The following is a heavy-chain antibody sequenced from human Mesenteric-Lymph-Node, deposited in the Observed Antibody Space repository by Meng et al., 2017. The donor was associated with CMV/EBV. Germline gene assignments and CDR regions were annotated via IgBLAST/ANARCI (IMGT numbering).Heavy chain of an antibody. Sequence: GGSLRLSCAASGFTVSTNYMSWVRQAPGKGLEWVSVIYSGGNTYYADSVKGRFTISRDNFKNTLYLQMNSLRAEDTAVYYCAKDVSNGWRVPDFWGQGTLVTVSS. CDR3: AKDVSNGWRVPDF. CDR1: GFTVSTNY. CDR2: IYSGGNT. V-gene: IGHV3-53*05. D-gene: IGHD6-19*01. J-gene: IGHJ4*02.